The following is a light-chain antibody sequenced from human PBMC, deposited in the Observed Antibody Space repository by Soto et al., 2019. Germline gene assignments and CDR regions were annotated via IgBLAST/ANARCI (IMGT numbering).Light chain of an antibody. J-gene: IGKJ5*01. CDR1: QSVSSY. CDR3: QQSAGPPTT. Sequence: EMMSKQAPATRALSTGERATLSCRASQSVSSYLAWYQRKPGQAPRLLIYDASNRATGIPARFSGSGSGTDFTLTISRLEPEDFAVYFCQQSAGPPTTFGQGTRLETK. CDR2: DAS. V-gene: IGKV3-11*01.